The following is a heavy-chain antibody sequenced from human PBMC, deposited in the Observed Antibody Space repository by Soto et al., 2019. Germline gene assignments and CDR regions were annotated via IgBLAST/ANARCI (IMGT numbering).Heavy chain of an antibody. V-gene: IGHV1-69*02. CDR3: AMDYGDYGDFQH. J-gene: IGHJ1*01. CDR2: IIPILGIA. CDR1: GGTFSSYT. D-gene: IGHD4-17*01. Sequence: QVQLVQSGAEVKKPGSSVRVSCKASGGTFSSYTLSWVRQAPGQGLEWMGRIIPILGIANYAQKFQGRVTITADKSTSTAYMELSSLRSEDTAVYYCAMDYGDYGDFQHWGQGTLVTVSS.